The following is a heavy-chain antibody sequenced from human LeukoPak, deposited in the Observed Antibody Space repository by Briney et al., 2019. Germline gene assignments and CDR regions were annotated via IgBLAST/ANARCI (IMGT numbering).Heavy chain of an antibody. D-gene: IGHD3-22*01. Sequence: SETLSLTCAVSGGSVSSGSYYWSWIRQPPGKGLEWIGYIYYSGSTNYNPSLKSRVTISVDTSKNQFSLKLSSVTAADTAVYYCARVEGTMIVVWSGTNGYWLDPWGQGTLVTVSS. CDR3: ARVEGTMIVVWSGTNGYWLDP. CDR1: GGSVSSGSYY. CDR2: IYYSGST. V-gene: IGHV4-61*01. J-gene: IGHJ5*02.